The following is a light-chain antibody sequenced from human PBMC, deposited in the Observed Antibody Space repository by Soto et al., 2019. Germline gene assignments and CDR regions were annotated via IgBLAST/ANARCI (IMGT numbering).Light chain of an antibody. CDR1: QSVATNY. V-gene: IGKV3-20*01. J-gene: IGKJ2*01. CDR2: ATS. Sequence: EIVLTQSPGTLSLSPGERATLSCRASQSVATNYLAWYQQKPGQAPRLLIYATSSRATGIPDRFSGSGFATDFTRTTGRLETEDFAVYYCPQFVSSPPQSTFGQGTKLEIK. CDR3: PQFVSSPPQST.